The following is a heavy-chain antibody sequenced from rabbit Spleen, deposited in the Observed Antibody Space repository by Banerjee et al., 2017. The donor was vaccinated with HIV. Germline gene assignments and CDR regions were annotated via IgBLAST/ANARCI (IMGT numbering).Heavy chain of an antibody. D-gene: IGHD1-1*01. Sequence: QQLVESGGGQVKPGTSPTLTCTGSGFSFSSSYYMCWVRQAPGKGLEWIACIYISIGSTYYASWAKGRFTISKTSSTTVDLKMTSLTAADTATYFCARDLVGVIGWNFNLWGPGTLVTVS. V-gene: IGHV1S40*01. CDR2: IYISIGST. J-gene: IGHJ4*01. CDR1: GFSFSSSYY. CDR3: ARDLVGVIGWNFNL.